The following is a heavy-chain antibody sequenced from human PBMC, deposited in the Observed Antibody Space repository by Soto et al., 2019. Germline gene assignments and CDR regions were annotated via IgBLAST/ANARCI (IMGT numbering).Heavy chain of an antibody. CDR1: GGSFSGYY. V-gene: IGHV4-34*01. D-gene: IGHD3-10*01. CDR2: INHSGST. Sequence: SETLSLTCAVYGGSFSGYYWSWIRQPPGKGLEWIGEINHSGSTNYNPSLKSRVTISVDTSKNQFSLKLSSVTAADTAVYYCARGLVGRKITMVRGVIIKEYYFDYWGQGTLVTVSS. J-gene: IGHJ4*02. CDR3: ARGLVGRKITMVRGVIIKEYYFDY.